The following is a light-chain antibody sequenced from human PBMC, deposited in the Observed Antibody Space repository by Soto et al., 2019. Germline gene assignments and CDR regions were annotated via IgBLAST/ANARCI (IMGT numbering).Light chain of an antibody. CDR2: GAS. J-gene: IGKJ2*01. CDR3: QQSNKWPYT. CDR1: QSVTDN. V-gene: IGKV3-15*01. Sequence: EIVMTQSPATLSVSPGERATLSCRASQSVTDNLAWYQQKPGQAPRLLIYGASTRATGIPARFSGSGSGTEFTLTISSLQSADVALYYCQQSNKWPYTFGQGTKLEIK.